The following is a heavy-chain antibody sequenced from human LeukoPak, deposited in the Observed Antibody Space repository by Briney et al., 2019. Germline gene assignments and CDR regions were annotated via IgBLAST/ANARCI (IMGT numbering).Heavy chain of an antibody. CDR1: GSTFSSDW. D-gene: IGHD1-7*01. V-gene: IGHV3-7*01. CDR2: KKEDGSEK. CDR3: ARDMKLELPASSGYYYGMDV. J-gene: IGHJ6*02. Sequence: RGGSLQISCAAAGSTFSSDWKRWGRRAPGEGVEWVANKKEDGSEKYYVDSVRGLFTISRDNAKNSLYLQMNSLRAEDTAVYYCARDMKLELPASSGYYYGMDVWGQGTTVTVSS.